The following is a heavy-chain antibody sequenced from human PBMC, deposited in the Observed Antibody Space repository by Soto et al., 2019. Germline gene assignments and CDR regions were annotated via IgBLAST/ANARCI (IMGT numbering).Heavy chain of an antibody. D-gene: IGHD3-10*02. CDR1: GASVSTGVYY. V-gene: IGHV4-31*01. CDR3: AGAVSDFDVRRYRTSYFDQ. Sequence: QVQLDESGPGLVQPSQTLSLSCTVSGASVSTGVYYWTWIRQHPGKGLEWIGYIDNSGSTYYNPSLTCLVDISVATSKIQFSLNLQSVTAADTAFYYCAGAVSDFDVRRYRTSYFDQWGQGILVTVSS. CDR2: IDNSGST. J-gene: IGHJ4*02.